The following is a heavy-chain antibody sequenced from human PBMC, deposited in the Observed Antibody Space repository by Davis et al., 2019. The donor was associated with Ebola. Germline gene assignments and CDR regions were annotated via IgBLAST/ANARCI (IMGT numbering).Heavy chain of an antibody. CDR3: ARDLGRVTVGN. Sequence: PEGSLRLSCAASGFTFSSYAMSWVRQAPGKGLEWVSVISGSGGSTYYADSVKGRFTISRDNAKASLYLQMNSLKTGDTAFYYCARDLGRVTVGNWGQGTLVTVSS. V-gene: IGHV3-23*01. D-gene: IGHD4-17*01. CDR1: GFTFSSYA. CDR2: ISGSGGST. J-gene: IGHJ4*02.